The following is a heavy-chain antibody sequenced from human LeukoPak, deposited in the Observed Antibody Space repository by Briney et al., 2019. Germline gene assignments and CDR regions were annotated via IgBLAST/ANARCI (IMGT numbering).Heavy chain of an antibody. CDR1: RPSQCRL. CDR2: IHYSGTT. D-gene: IGHD1-26*01. Sequence: SETLSLTHSVSRPSQCRLLELDLRQPPGKGLEWIGHIHYSGTTKYNPSLTSRITLSMNTSKSQVPLRVPSVTAADTANSYWQESANSVWEGLIHDWGQGTLVSVSS. J-gene: IGHJ1*01. V-gene: IGHV4-59*03. CDR3: QESANSVWEGLIHD.